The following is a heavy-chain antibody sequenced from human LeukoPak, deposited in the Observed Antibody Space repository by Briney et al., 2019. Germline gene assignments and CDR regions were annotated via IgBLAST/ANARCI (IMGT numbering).Heavy chain of an antibody. J-gene: IGHJ4*02. Sequence: SETLSLTCTVSGGSISSSSYYWGWIRQPPGKGLEWIGSIYYSGSTYYNPSLKSRVTISVDTSKNQFSLKLSSATAADTAVYYCASHLYSSGWYVKYWGQGTLVTVSS. CDR2: IYYSGST. CDR3: ASHLYSSGWYVKY. D-gene: IGHD6-19*01. CDR1: GGSISSSSYY. V-gene: IGHV4-39*01.